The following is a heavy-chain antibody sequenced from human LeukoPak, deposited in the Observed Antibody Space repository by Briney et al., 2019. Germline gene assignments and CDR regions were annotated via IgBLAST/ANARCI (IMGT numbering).Heavy chain of an antibody. CDR3: ARGQVVRDY. J-gene: IGHJ4*02. D-gene: IGHD2-15*01. CDR1: GGSFNAYY. Sequence: NPSETLSLTCAVYGGSFNAYYWSRIRQPPGKGLEWIGEIIHSGSTTYNPSLKSRVTISVDTSKNQFSLNLTSVTAADTAVYYCARGQVVRDYWGQGTLVTVSS. V-gene: IGHV4-34*01. CDR2: IIHSGST.